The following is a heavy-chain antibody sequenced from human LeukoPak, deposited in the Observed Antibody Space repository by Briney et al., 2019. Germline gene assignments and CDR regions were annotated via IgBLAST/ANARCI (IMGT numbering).Heavy chain of an antibody. Sequence: GGSLRLSCAASGFTVSSNYMSWVRQAPGKGLEWVSVIYSGGSTYYADSVKGRFTISRDNSKNTLYLQMNSLRAEDTAVYYCAREEDTYFFDYWGQGTLVTVSS. CDR1: GFTVSSNY. CDR2: IYSGGST. V-gene: IGHV3-53*01. J-gene: IGHJ4*02. D-gene: IGHD2-15*01. CDR3: AREEDTYFFDY.